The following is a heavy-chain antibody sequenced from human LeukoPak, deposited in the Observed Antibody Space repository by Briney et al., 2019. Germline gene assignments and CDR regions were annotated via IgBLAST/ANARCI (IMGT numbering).Heavy chain of an antibody. CDR1: GFTFSSYG. CDR2: IWYDGSNK. V-gene: IGHV3-33*06. Sequence: PGGSLRLSCAASGFTFSSYGMHWVRQAPGKGLERVAVIWYDGSNKYYADSVKGRFTISRDNSKNTLYLQRNSLRAEDTAVYYCAKVRGYYDSSGYFDYWGEGTLVSVSS. D-gene: IGHD3-22*01. CDR3: AKVRGYYDSSGYFDY. J-gene: IGHJ4*02.